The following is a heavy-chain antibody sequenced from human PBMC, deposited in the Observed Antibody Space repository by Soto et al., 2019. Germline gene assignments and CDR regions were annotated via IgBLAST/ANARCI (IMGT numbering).Heavy chain of an antibody. Sequence: GGSLRLSCVTSGFVFGGHAMHWVRQAPGKGLQWVAVLCYDGRTSSYAESVKGRFTISRDKSKSTLYLDMSKLGADDTATYYCARDRYNSVTADLGFWGQGTLVTVSS. V-gene: IGHV3-33*04. J-gene: IGHJ4*02. CDR3: ARDRYNSVTADLGF. CDR2: LCYDGRTS. D-gene: IGHD2-15*01. CDR1: GFVFGGHA.